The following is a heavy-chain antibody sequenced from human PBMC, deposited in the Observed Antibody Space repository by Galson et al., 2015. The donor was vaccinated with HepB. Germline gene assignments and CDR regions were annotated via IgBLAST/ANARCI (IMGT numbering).Heavy chain of an antibody. CDR3: AKDRLYNTIYEPDDALDL. J-gene: IGHJ3*01. CDR2: ITGSGHNT. CDR1: GFTFGSYP. D-gene: IGHD1-14*01. Sequence: SLRLSCAGTGFTFGSYPMSWVRQDPVKGLQWVSSITGSGHNTYYADSVKGRFTIPRDNSNNTVFLQMNSLRAEDTAVYYCAKDRLYNTIYEPDDALDLWGQGTMVTVSA. V-gene: IGHV3-23*01.